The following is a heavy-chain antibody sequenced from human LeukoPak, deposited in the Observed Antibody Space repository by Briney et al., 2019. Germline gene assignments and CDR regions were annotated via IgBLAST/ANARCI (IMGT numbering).Heavy chain of an antibody. Sequence: ASVKVSCKASGYTSTSYGISWVRQAPGQGLEWMGGIIPIFGTANYAQKFQGRVTITADESTSTAYMELSSLRSEDTAVYYCASNYDSSGYYRWWGQGTLVTVSS. J-gene: IGHJ4*02. CDR2: IIPIFGTA. V-gene: IGHV1-69*13. CDR3: ASNYDSSGYYRW. CDR1: GYTSTSYG. D-gene: IGHD3-22*01.